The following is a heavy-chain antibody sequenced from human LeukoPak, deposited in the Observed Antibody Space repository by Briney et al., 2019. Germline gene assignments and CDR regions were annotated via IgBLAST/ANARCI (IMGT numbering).Heavy chain of an antibody. Sequence: GGSLRLSCAASGFTFDDYAMHWVRQAPGKGLEWVSGISWNSGSIGYADSVKGRFTISRDNAKNSLYLQMNSLRAEDTALYYCAKSAMVFADAFDIWGQGTMVTVSS. CDR3: AKSAMVFADAFDI. J-gene: IGHJ3*02. CDR2: ISWNSGSI. D-gene: IGHD5-18*01. V-gene: IGHV3-9*01. CDR1: GFTFDDYA.